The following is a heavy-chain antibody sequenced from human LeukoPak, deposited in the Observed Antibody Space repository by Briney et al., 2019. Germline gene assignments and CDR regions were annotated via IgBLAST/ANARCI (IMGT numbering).Heavy chain of an antibody. Sequence: GGSLRLSCAASGFTFSSYAMHWVCQAPGKGLEWVAVISYDGSNKYYADSVKGRFTISRDNSKNTLYLQMNSLRAEDTAVYYCARAGYYLSPYFFDYWGQGTLVTVSS. D-gene: IGHD3-3*01. V-gene: IGHV3-30*14. J-gene: IGHJ4*02. CDR3: ARAGYYLSPYFFDY. CDR1: GFTFSSYA. CDR2: ISYDGSNK.